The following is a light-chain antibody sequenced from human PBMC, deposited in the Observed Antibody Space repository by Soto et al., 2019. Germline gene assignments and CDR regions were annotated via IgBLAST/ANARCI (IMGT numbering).Light chain of an antibody. CDR2: DAS. CDR3: QQDDNLPLT. CDR1: KDIKNY. Sequence: DIQMTQSPSSLSASVGERVTITCQASKDIKNYLNWYQQKSGKAPKHLIYDASDLETGVPSRLSGSGSGTDFTFTINSLQPEDIATYYCQQDDNLPLTFGGGTKVEIK. V-gene: IGKV1-33*01. J-gene: IGKJ4*01.